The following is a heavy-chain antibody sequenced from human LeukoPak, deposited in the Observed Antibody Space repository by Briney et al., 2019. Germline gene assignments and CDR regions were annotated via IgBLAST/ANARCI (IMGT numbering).Heavy chain of an antibody. V-gene: IGHV3-7*01. Sequence: PGGSLRLSCAASGFTFSSYWMSWVRQAPGKGLEGVARKKEDGSEKYYVDSVKGRFAISRDNAKNSLYLQMNSLRAEDTAVYYCARHGSGSYLLTFDYWGQGTLVTVSS. CDR2: KKEDGSEK. CDR1: GFTFSSYW. D-gene: IGHD3-10*01. CDR3: ARHGSGSYLLTFDY. J-gene: IGHJ4*02.